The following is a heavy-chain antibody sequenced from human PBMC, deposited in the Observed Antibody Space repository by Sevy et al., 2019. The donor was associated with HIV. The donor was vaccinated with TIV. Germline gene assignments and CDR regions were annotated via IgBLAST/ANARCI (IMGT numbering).Heavy chain of an antibody. CDR3: ARRYYYDSSGYFGYYFDY. J-gene: IGHJ4*02. Sequence: SETLSLTCTVSGGSISSSSYYWGWIRQPPGKGLEWIGSMYYSGSTYYNPSLKSRVTISVDTSKNQFSLKLSSVTAADTAVYYCARRYYYDSSGYFGYYFDYWDQGTLVTVSS. CDR2: MYYSGST. D-gene: IGHD3-22*01. V-gene: IGHV4-39*01. CDR1: GGSISSSSYY.